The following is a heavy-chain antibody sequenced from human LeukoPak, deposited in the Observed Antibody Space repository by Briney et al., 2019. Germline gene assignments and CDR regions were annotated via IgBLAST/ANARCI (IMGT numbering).Heavy chain of an antibody. D-gene: IGHD2-2*01. CDR1: GYTFTSYG. CDR2: ISAYNGNK. J-gene: IGHJ6*02. CDR3: ARSLLGYCSSTSCPVGYYYYGMDV. Sequence: ASVKVSCQVSGYTFTSYGISWVRQAPGQGLAWMGWISAYNGNKKYAQKLQGRVTMTTDTSTSTAYMELRSLRSDDTAVYYCARSLLGYCSSTSCPVGYYYYGMDVWGQGTTVTVSS. V-gene: IGHV1-18*01.